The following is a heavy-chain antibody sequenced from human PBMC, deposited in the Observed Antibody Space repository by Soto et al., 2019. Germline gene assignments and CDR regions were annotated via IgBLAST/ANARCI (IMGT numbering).Heavy chain of an antibody. J-gene: IGHJ5*02. CDR3: TRHGSGDYFLFDP. D-gene: IGHD4-17*01. Sequence: EVQLVESGGGLVQPGGSLRLSCAASGFTFSRFWMHWVRQAPGKGLVWVARASPDGTSTSYADSVKCRFTISRDNAKNTLYMQMNSLRDEDTAVYYCTRHGSGDYFLFDPWGQGTLVTVFS. V-gene: IGHV3-74*01. CDR2: ASPDGTST. CDR1: GFTFSRFW.